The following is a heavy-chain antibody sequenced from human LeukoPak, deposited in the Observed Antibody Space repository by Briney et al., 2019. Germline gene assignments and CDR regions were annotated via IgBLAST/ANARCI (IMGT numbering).Heavy chain of an antibody. J-gene: IGHJ4*02. CDR3: ARVYVWGSHRSFDY. CDR2: IYTSGST. V-gene: IGHV4-4*07. D-gene: IGHD3-16*02. Sequence: PSETLSLTCTVSGGSISSYYWSWIRQPAGKGLEWIGRIYTSGSTNYNPSLKSRVTMSVDTSKNQFSLKLSSVTAADTAVYYCARVYVWGSHRSFDYWGQGTLVTVSS. CDR1: GGSISSYY.